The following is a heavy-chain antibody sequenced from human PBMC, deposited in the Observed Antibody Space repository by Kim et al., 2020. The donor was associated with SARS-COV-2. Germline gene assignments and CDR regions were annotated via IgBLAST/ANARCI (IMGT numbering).Heavy chain of an antibody. D-gene: IGHD3-3*01. J-gene: IGHJ3*02. Sequence: SETLSLTCTVSGGSISSGGYYWSWIRQHPGKGLEWIGYIYYSGSTYYNPSLKSRVTISVDTSKNQFSLKLSSVTAADTAVYYCARGDTIFGVVINAFDIWGQETTVTVSS. V-gene: IGHV4-31*03. CDR2: IYYSGST. CDR1: GGSISSGGYY. CDR3: ARGDTIFGVVINAFDI.